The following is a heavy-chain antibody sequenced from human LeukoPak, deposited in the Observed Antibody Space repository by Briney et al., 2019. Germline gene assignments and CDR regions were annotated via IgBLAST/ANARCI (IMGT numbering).Heavy chain of an antibody. Sequence: GRSLRLSCTASGFTFGDYAMTWVRQAPGKGLEWVGFIRSKAYGGTTEYAASVKGRFTISRDDSKSIAYLQMNSLRAEDTAVYYCARARDREWIQLWLPTTRNNWFDPWGQGTLVTVSS. CDR3: ARARDREWIQLWLPTTRNNWFDP. V-gene: IGHV3-49*04. J-gene: IGHJ5*02. CDR1: GFTFGDYA. D-gene: IGHD5-18*01. CDR2: IRSKAYGGTT.